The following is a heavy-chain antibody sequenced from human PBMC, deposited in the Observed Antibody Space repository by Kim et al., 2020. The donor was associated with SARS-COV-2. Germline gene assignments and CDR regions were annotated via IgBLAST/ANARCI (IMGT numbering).Heavy chain of an antibody. J-gene: IGHJ6*02. D-gene: IGHD4-17*01. CDR1: GGSFSGHY. Sequence: SETLSLTCAVYGGSFSGHYWSWIRQPPGKGLEWIGEINHSGSTNYNPSLKSRVTISVDTSKNQFSLKLSSVTAADTAVYYCARGHDPTVTIPNSYYYYGMDVWGQGTTVTVSS. CDR2: INHSGST. CDR3: ARGHDPTVTIPNSYYYYGMDV. V-gene: IGHV4-34*01.